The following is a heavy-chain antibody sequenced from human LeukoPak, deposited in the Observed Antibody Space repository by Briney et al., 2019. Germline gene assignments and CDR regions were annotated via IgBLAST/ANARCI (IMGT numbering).Heavy chain of an antibody. D-gene: IGHD3-10*01. CDR2: IFYSGST. CDR3: ARGPFTYGPLFDY. J-gene: IGHJ4*02. V-gene: IGHV4-39*07. Sequence: SETLSLTCTVSSGSISTSNYYWGWVRQPPGKALEWIGNIFYSGSTYYSPSLKSRVTISLDTSRNQFSLKLNSLTAADTAVYYCARGPFTYGPLFDYWGQGTQVTVSS. CDR1: SGSISTSNYY.